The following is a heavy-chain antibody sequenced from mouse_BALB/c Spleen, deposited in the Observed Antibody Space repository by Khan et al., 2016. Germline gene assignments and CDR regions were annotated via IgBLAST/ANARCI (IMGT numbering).Heavy chain of an antibody. CDR1: GFTRNTYA. V-gene: IGHV10-3*03. D-gene: IGHD2-4*01. Sequence: EAQLVESGGGLAQPQGSSKPSCAASGFTRNTYAMHWVCQAPGKGLDGVARIRSKSNNYATYYADSVKDRSTISRDDSQSMLYLQMNNLKTEDTTMYYCVRGDYPYAMDCWGQGTSVTVSS. CDR2: IRSKSNNYAT. J-gene: IGHJ4*01. CDR3: VRGDYPYAMDC.